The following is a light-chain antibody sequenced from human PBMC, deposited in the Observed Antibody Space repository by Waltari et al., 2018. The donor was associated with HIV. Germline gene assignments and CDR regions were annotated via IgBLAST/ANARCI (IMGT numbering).Light chain of an antibody. J-gene: IGLJ6*01. CDR2: DDS. CDR1: NIGGES. CDR3: SSYAGSGNLLL. Sequence: SYVLTQPPSVSVAPGQTATITCGGKNIGGESVHWYQQKPGQAPVLVVYDDSDRPSGIPERFSGSNSDNTATLTVSGLQAEDEADYYCSSYAGSGNLLLFGGGTKVTVL. V-gene: IGLV3-21*02.